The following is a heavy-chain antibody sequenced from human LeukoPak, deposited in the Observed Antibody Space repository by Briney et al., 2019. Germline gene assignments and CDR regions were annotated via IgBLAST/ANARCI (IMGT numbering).Heavy chain of an antibody. CDR3: SRETGAFSHFGY. J-gene: IGHJ4*02. D-gene: IGHD7-27*01. Sequence: SGTLSLTCGVSGGSISNPNWCSWVRLPPGQGLEWIGEISLTGLTHYNPSLESRVTVSLDKSKSQLSLNLTSVTAADTAVYYFSRETGAFSHFGYSGQGTLVTVLS. V-gene: IGHV4-4*02. CDR2: ISLTGLT. CDR1: GGSISNPNW.